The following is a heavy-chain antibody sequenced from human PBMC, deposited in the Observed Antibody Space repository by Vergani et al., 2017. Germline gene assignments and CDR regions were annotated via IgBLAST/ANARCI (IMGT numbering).Heavy chain of an antibody. J-gene: IGHJ6*02. CDR2: IYTSGST. Sequence: QVQLQESGPGLVKPSQTLSLTCTVSGGSISSGSYYWSWIRQPAGKGLEWIGRIYTSGSTNYNPSLKSRVTISVDTSKNQFSLKLSSVTAADTAVYYCARATRVVVTDYYYGMDVWGQGTTVTVSS. V-gene: IGHV4-61*02. CDR1: GGSISSGSYY. CDR3: ARATRVVVTDYYYGMDV. D-gene: IGHD2-21*01.